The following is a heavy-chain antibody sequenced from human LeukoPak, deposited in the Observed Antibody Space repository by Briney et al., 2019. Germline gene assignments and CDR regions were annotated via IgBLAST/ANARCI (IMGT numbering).Heavy chain of an antibody. J-gene: IGHJ4*02. CDR2: ISSSSSYI. CDR1: GFTFSSYI. CDR3: ARVARLPTPRFVFDY. Sequence: GGSLRLSCAASGFTFSSYIMNWVRQAPGKGLEWVSSISSSSSYIYYADSVKGRFTISRDNAKNSLYLQMNSLRAEDTAVYYCARVARLPTPRFVFDYWGQGTLVTVSS. D-gene: IGHD2-15*01. V-gene: IGHV3-21*01.